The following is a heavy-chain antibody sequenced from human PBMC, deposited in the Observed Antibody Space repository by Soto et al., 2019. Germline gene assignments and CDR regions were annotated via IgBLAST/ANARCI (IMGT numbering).Heavy chain of an antibody. V-gene: IGHV3-48*01. J-gene: IGHJ4*02. D-gene: IGHD6-19*01. CDR2: ISSSGSTI. Sequence: GGSLRLSCAASGFIFSTYYMNWVRQGPGKGLEWVSYISSSGSTIFYTDSVKGRFTVSRDNAKNSLYLQMNSLRAEDTAVYYCARDQGITYSSGWYEGYWGQGT. CDR3: ARDQGITYSSGWYEGY. CDR1: GFIFSTYY.